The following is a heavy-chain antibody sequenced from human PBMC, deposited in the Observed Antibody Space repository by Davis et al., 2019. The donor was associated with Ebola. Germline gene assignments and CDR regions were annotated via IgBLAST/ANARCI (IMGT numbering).Heavy chain of an antibody. J-gene: IGHJ4*02. CDR1: GFTFNNYG. D-gene: IGHD5-18*01. Sequence: GESLKISCAASGFTFNNYGMPWVRQAPGKGLEWVAVISYDGSNRYYADSVKGRFTISRDNSKNTLYLQMNSLRVEDTAVYYCAKGISPDTAMEYWGQGTPVTVSS. CDR3: AKGISPDTAMEY. V-gene: IGHV3-30*18. CDR2: ISYDGSNR.